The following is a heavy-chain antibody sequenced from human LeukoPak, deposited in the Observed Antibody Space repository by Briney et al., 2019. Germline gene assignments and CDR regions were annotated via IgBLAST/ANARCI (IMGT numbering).Heavy chain of an antibody. CDR1: GFTFSDYY. Sequence: KTGGSLRLSCAASGFTFSDYYMSWIRQAPGKGLEWVSYISSSGSTIYYADSARGRFTISRDNAKNSLYLQMNSLRAEDTAVYYCARGSGYCSGGSCSYYFDYWGQGTLVTVSS. D-gene: IGHD2-15*01. V-gene: IGHV3-11*01. J-gene: IGHJ4*02. CDR3: ARGSGYCSGGSCSYYFDY. CDR2: ISSSGSTI.